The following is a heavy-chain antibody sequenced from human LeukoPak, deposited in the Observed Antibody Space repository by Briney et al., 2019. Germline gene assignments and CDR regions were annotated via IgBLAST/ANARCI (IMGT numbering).Heavy chain of an antibody. CDR3: AKAPLGYTYGLWFDY. CDR1: GFTFSSYA. CDR2: ISGSGDST. Sequence: PGASLRLSCAASGFTFSSYAMSWVRQTPGKGLEWVSGISGSGDSTYYADSVKGRFTISRDNSKNTLYLQMHSLRADDTAAYYCAKAPLGYTYGLWFDYWGQGTLVTVSS. D-gene: IGHD5-18*01. V-gene: IGHV3-23*01. J-gene: IGHJ4*02.